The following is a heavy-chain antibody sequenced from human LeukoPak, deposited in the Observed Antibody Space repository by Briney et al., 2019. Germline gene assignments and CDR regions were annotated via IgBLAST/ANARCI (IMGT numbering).Heavy chain of an antibody. D-gene: IGHD3-9*01. CDR1: GFTFSSYG. Sequence: GGSLRLSCAASGFTFSSYGMHWVRQAPGKGLEWVAVISYDGSNKYYADSVKGRFTISRDNSKNTLYLQMNSLRAEDTAVYYCARDESTYDILTGYYIDYWGQGTLVTVSS. J-gene: IGHJ4*02. CDR3: ARDESTYDILTGYYIDY. V-gene: IGHV3-30*03. CDR2: ISYDGSNK.